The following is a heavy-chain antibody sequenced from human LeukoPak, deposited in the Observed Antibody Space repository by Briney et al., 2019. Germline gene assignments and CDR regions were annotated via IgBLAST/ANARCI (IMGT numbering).Heavy chain of an antibody. Sequence: SETLSLTCAVYGGSFSGYYWSWIRQPPGKGLEWIGEINHSGSTNYNPSLKSRVTISVDTSKNQFSLKLSSVTAADTAVYYCARGGLMHVPVSHYYFDYWGQGTLVTVSS. D-gene: IGHD2-8*01. CDR1: GGSFSGYY. J-gene: IGHJ4*02. CDR2: INHSGST. V-gene: IGHV4-34*01. CDR3: ARGGLMHVPVSHYYFDY.